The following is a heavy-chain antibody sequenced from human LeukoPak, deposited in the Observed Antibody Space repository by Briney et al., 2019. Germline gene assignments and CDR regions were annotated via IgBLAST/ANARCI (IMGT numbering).Heavy chain of an antibody. V-gene: IGHV4-34*01. CDR1: GGSFSGYY. D-gene: IGHD5-24*01. J-gene: IGHJ4*02. CDR3: ARRRDGYNRYYFDY. Sequence: PSETLSLTCAVYGGSFSGYYWSWIRQPPGKGLEWIGEINHSGSTNYNPSLKSRVTISVDTPKNQFSLKLSSVTAADTAVYYCARRRDGYNRYYFDYWGQGTLVTVSS. CDR2: INHSGST.